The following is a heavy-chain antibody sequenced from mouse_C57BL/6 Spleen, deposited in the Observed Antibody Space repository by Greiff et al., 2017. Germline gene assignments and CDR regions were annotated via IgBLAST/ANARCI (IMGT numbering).Heavy chain of an antibody. V-gene: IGHV14-4*01. D-gene: IGHD1-1*01. J-gene: IGHJ4*01. CDR1: GFNIKDDY. CDR3: TQYYGGDY. Sequence: VQLQQSGAELVRPGASVKLSCTVSGFNIKDDYMHWVKQRPEQGLEWIGWIDPENGDTEYASKFQGKATITADTSSNTAYLQLSSLTTEDTAVYYCTQYYGGDYWGQGTSVTVSS. CDR2: IDPENGDT.